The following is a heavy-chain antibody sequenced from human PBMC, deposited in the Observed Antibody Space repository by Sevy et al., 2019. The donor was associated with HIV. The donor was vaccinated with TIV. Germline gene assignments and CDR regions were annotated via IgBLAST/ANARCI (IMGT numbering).Heavy chain of an antibody. Sequence: SETLSLTCAVYGGSISGYYWSWIRQPPGKGLEWIGEINHSGSTNYNPSLKSRVTISVDTSKNQFSLKLSSVTAADTAVYYCARGGRVAINFDYWGQGTLVTVSS. CDR2: INHSGST. V-gene: IGHV4-34*01. CDR1: GGSISGYY. D-gene: IGHD2-21*01. J-gene: IGHJ4*02. CDR3: ARGGRVAINFDY.